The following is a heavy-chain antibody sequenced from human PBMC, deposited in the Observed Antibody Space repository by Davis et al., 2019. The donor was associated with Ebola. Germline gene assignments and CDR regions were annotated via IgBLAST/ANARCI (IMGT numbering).Heavy chain of an antibody. J-gene: IGHJ3*02. CDR1: GFTFSTYA. CDR3: AREGPSDAFDI. Sequence: PGGSLRLSCAASGFTFSTYAMTWVRQAPGKGLEWVSSISPTSSYIYYTDSLKGRFTISRDNAKNSLYLQMNSLRAEDTAVYFCAREGPSDAFDIWGQGTLVTVSS. V-gene: IGHV3-21*01. CDR2: ISPTSSYI.